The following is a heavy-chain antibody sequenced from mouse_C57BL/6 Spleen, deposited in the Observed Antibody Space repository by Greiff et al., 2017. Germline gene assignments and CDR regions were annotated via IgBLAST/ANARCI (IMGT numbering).Heavy chain of an antibody. D-gene: IGHD1-1*01. Sequence: VQLQQPGAELVKPGASVKLSCKASGYTFTSYWRHWVKQRPGRGLGWIGRIDPNSGGTKYNEKFKSKATLTVDQPSRTAYMQLSSLTSEDSAVYYCARGLASTVVTDYAMDYWGQGTSVTVSS. V-gene: IGHV1-72*01. J-gene: IGHJ4*01. CDR2: IDPNSGGT. CDR3: ARGLASTVVTDYAMDY. CDR1: GYTFTSYW.